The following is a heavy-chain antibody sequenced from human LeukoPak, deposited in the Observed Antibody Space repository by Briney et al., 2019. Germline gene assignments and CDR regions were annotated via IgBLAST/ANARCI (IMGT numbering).Heavy chain of an antibody. Sequence: SETLSLTCTVSGGSISSYYWSWIRQPPGKGLEWIGYIYYSGSTYYNPSLKSRVTISVDTSKNQFSLKLSSVTAADTAVYYCARHLPYDAFDIWGQGTMVTVSS. CDR2: IYYSGST. CDR1: GGSISSYY. V-gene: IGHV4-59*08. CDR3: ARHLPYDAFDI. J-gene: IGHJ3*02.